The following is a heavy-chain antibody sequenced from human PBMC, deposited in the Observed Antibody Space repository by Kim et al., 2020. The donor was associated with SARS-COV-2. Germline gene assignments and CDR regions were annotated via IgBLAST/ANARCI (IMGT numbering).Heavy chain of an antibody. CDR3: ARGNIRVGVQDQPTGWFDP. D-gene: IGHD3-3*01. V-gene: IGHV4-31*03. CDR2: IYYSGST. J-gene: IGHJ5*02. Sequence: SETLSLTCTVSGGSISSGGYYWSWIRQHPGKGLEWIGYIYYSGSTYYNPSLKSRVTISVDTSKNQFSLKLSSVTAADTAVYYCARGNIRVGVQDQPTGWFDPCGQGTLVTVSS. CDR1: GGSISSGGYY.